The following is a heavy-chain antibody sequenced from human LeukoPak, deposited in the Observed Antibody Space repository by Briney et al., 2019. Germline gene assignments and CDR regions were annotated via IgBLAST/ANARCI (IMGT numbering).Heavy chain of an antibody. V-gene: IGHV3-23*01. Sequence: GGSLRLSCAGSGFIFSDYVMSWVRQAPGKGLEWVSAISGSGGSTYYADSVKGRFTISRDNSKNTLYLQMNSLRAEDTAVYYCAKLPTYPYYYDSSAGYWGQGTLVTVSS. CDR1: GFIFSDYV. J-gene: IGHJ4*02. D-gene: IGHD3-22*01. CDR3: AKLPTYPYYYDSSAGY. CDR2: ISGSGGST.